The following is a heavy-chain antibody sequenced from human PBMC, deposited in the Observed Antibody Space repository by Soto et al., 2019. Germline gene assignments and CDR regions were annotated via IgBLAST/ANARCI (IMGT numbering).Heavy chain of an antibody. D-gene: IGHD1-7*01. CDR2: MSYNENNK. J-gene: IGHJ3*02. Sequence: QVQLVESGGGVVQPGRSLRLSCAASGFTFSRYSIHWVRQAPGKGLEWVAAMSYNENNKYYADSVKGRFTISRDNSKSTVFLQMNSLRAEDTAVYYCARIDSEFRELLNVFDIWGQGTMVTVSS. CDR1: GFTFSRYS. V-gene: IGHV3-30*04. CDR3: ARIDSEFRELLNVFDI.